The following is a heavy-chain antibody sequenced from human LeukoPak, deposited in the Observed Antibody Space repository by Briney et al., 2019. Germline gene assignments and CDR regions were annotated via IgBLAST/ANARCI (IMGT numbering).Heavy chain of an antibody. J-gene: IGHJ1*01. CDR2: IRFDGINK. D-gene: IGHD3-16*01. Sequence: GGSLRLSCAASGFTFTHYGIHWVRQAPGKGLEWVAFIRFDGINKNYADSVKGRFTISRDNSKNSLYLQMNSLRTDDTAVYYFAKDLGGESHWGQGTLVTVSS. CDR3: AKDLGGESH. V-gene: IGHV3-30*02. CDR1: GFTFTHYG.